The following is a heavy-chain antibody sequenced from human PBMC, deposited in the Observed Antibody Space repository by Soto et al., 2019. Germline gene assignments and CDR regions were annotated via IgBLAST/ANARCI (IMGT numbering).Heavy chain of an antibody. CDR3: ARGWSSDYYDSSGYHPRFDP. V-gene: IGHV1-18*01. J-gene: IGHJ5*02. CDR2: ISAYNGNT. CDR1: GYTFPSYG. Sequence: ASVKVSCKASGYTFPSYGISWVRQAPGQGLEWMGWISAYNGNTNYAQKLQGRVTMTTDTSTSTAYMELRSLRSDDTAVYYCARGWSSDYYDSSGYHPRFDPWGQGTLVTVSS. D-gene: IGHD3-22*01.